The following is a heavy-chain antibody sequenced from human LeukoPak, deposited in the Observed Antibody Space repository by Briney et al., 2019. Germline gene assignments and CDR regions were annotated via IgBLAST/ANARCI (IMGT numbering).Heavy chain of an antibody. D-gene: IGHD1-26*01. CDR2: ISVYNGNR. V-gene: IGHV1-18*01. Sequence: ASVKVSCKASGYTFTSYGISWVRQAPGQGPEWMGWISVYNGNRDYVQKFQGRVTMTTDTSTSTAYMELRSLRSDDTAIYYCARRGYSETYSGDDAFDIWGQGTMVTVYS. J-gene: IGHJ3*02. CDR3: ARRGYSETYSGDDAFDI. CDR1: GYTFTSYG.